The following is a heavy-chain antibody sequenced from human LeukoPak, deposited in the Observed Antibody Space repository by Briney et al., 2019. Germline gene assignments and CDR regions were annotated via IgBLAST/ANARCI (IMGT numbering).Heavy chain of an antibody. D-gene: IGHD3-10*01. J-gene: IGHJ4*02. Sequence: GGSLRLSCTASGFTFSSYEMNWVHQAPGKGLEWVSYISSSGSTIYYADSVKGRFTISRDNAKNSLYLQMNSLRAEDTAVYYCASQYYYGSGTDYWGQGTPVTVSS. V-gene: IGHV3-48*03. CDR1: GFTFSSYE. CDR3: ASQYYYGSGTDY. CDR2: ISSSGSTI.